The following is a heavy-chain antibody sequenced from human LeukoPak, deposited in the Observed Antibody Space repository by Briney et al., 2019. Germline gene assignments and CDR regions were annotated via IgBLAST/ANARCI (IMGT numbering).Heavy chain of an antibody. CDR3: ARRARDWYSPIEY. Sequence: PSQTLSLTCTVSGDSISSGSYYWGWIRQPPGKGLEWIGSIYHSGSTYYNPSLKSRVTISVDTSKNQFSLKLSSVTAADTAVYYCARRARDWYSPIEYWGPGTLVTVSS. V-gene: IGHV4-39*07. CDR2: IYHSGST. CDR1: GDSISSGSYY. D-gene: IGHD2-21*02. J-gene: IGHJ4*02.